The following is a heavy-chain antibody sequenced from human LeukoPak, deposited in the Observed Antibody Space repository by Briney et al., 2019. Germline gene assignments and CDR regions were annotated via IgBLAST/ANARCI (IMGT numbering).Heavy chain of an antibody. D-gene: IGHD1-7*01. V-gene: IGHV1-2*02. CDR1: GYTFTGYY. J-gene: IGHJ6*03. Sequence: ASVKVSCKASGYTFTGYYMHWVRQAPGQGLEWMGWINPNSGGTNYAQKFQGRVTMTRDTSISTAYMELSRLRSDDTAVYYCARDELGHYYYSMDIWGKGTTVTVSS. CDR2: INPNSGGT. CDR3: ARDELGHYYYSMDI.